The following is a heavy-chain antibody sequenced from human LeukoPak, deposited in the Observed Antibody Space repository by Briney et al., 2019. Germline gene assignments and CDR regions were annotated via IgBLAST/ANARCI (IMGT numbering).Heavy chain of an antibody. J-gene: IGHJ4*02. CDR1: GGSITGYY. CDR3: ARAVGAQDFWSGSEFGNKTFDY. V-gene: IGHV4-59*08. CDR2: CFYSGST. Sequence: SETLSLTCTVSGGSITGYYWSWIRQPPVKGLEWIGYCFYSGSTNYNPSLKSRVTISVDTSRNQFSLKLSSVTAADTAVYYCARAVGAQDFWSGSEFGNKTFDYWGQGTLVTVSS. D-gene: IGHD3-3*01.